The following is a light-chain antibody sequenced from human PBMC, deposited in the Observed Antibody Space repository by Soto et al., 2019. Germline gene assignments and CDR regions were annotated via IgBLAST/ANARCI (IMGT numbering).Light chain of an antibody. V-gene: IGKV3-15*01. Sequence: EIVMTQSPATLSVSPGERATLSCRASQRVSSNLAWYQQKPGQAPRLLIYGVSTRATGIPARFSGSGSGTEFTLTISSLQSEDFAAYYCQQYNNWSCTFGQGTKVEIK. CDR1: QRVSSN. J-gene: IGKJ1*01. CDR3: QQYNNWSCT. CDR2: GVS.